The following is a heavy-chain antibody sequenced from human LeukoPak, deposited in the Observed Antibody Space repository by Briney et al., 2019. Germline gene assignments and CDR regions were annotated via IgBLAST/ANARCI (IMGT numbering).Heavy chain of an antibody. D-gene: IGHD4-11*01. CDR2: ISAYNGNT. V-gene: IGHV1-18*01. J-gene: IGHJ5*02. CDR1: DYTFTSYG. CDR3: ARVMTTVTTNWFDP. Sequence: ASVKVSCKASDYTFTSYGISWVRQAPGQGLEWMGWISAYNGNTNYAQKLQGRVTMTTDTSTSTAYMELRSLRSDDTAVYYCARVMTTVTTNWFDPWGQGTLVTVSS.